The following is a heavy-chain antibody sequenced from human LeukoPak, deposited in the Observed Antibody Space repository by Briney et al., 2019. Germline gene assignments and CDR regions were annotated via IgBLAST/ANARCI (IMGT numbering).Heavy chain of an antibody. Sequence: ASVKVSCKASGYTFTGYHMHWVRQAPGQGLGWMGRINPNSGDTNYAQKFQGRATMTRDTSISTAYVELSRLRSGDTAVYYCARDYCSSTSCLFDYWGQGTLVTVSS. CDR1: GYTFTGYH. J-gene: IGHJ4*02. D-gene: IGHD2-2*01. CDR2: INPNSGDT. CDR3: ARDYCSSTSCLFDY. V-gene: IGHV1-2*06.